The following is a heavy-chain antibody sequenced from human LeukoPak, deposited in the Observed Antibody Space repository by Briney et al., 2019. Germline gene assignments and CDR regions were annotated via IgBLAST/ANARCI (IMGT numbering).Heavy chain of an antibody. D-gene: IGHD6-13*01. CDR3: TREVAAADY. Sequence: PGGSLRLSCAASGFTFSSYSMNWVRQAPGKGLEWVANINLDGSVKYYVDSVKGRFTISRDNAKNSVYLQMNSLRAGDTAVYYCTREVAAADYWGRGTLVTVSS. CDR2: INLDGSVK. J-gene: IGHJ4*02. CDR1: GFTFSSYS. V-gene: IGHV3-7*01.